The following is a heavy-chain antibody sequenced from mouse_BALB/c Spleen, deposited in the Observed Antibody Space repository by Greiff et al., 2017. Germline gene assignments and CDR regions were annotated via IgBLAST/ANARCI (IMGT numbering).Heavy chain of an antibody. D-gene: IGHD1-1*01. CDR1: GFTFSSYA. V-gene: IGHV5-6-5*01. CDR3: ARGRGSSYERYAMDY. Sequence: EVQGVESGGGLVKPGGSLKLSCAASGFTFSSYAMSWVRQTPAKRLEWVASISSGGSTYYPDSVKGRFTISRDNARNILYLQMSSLRSEDTAMYCCARGRGSSYERYAMDYWGQGTSVTVSS. J-gene: IGHJ4*01. CDR2: ISSGGST.